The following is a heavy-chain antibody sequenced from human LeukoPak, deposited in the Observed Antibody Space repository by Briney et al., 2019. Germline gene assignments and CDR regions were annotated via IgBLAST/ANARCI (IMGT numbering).Heavy chain of an antibody. V-gene: IGHV4-38-2*02. CDR3: ARDDSGSFDY. CDR2: IYHSGST. CDR1: GYSISSGYY. D-gene: IGHD3-10*01. Sequence: SETLSLTCDVSGYSISSGYYWGWIRQPPGKGLEWIGSIYHSGSTYYKPSPKSRVTISVDTSKNQFSLKLSSVTAADTALYYCARDDSGSFDYWGQGTLVIVSS. J-gene: IGHJ4*02.